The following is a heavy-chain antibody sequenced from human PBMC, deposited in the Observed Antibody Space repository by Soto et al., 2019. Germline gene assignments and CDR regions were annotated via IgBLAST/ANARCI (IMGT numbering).Heavy chain of an antibody. Sequence: EVQLVESGGGLVQPGGSLRLSCAASGFTFSTYGMNWVRQAPGKGLEWVSYISSSNDNIHYTDSVKGRFTISRDNATSSLYLQLNSLIGEVTAVYYCARDPGGVGPGTWHAFHLWGPGPMVTVSS. J-gene: IGHJ3*01. CDR2: ISSSNDNI. CDR3: ARDPGGVGPGTWHAFHL. D-gene: IGHD2-8*02. CDR1: GFTFSTYG. V-gene: IGHV3-48*01.